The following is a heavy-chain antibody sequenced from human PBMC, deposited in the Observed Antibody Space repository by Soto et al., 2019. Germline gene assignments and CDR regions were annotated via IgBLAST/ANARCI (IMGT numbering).Heavy chain of an antibody. CDR2: IFHTGTT. J-gene: IGHJ3*01. CDR1: GASLSSGGYY. CDR3: ARGLGYDSNGRFLAAFDV. D-gene: IGHD3-22*01. V-gene: IGHV4-31*03. Sequence: QVQLQESGPGLAKPSQTLSLTCTVSGASLSSGGYYWTWIRQVPGKALEWIGYIFHTGTTFYNPSLKSRVVMSIEKSDNQFSLNLRSVNAADTAVYYCARGLGYDSNGRFLAAFDVWGQGTMVTVSS.